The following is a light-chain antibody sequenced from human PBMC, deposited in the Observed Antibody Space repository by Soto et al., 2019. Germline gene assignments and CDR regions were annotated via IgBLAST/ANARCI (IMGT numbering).Light chain of an antibody. CDR2: LNSDGSH. V-gene: IGLV4-69*01. Sequence: QSVLTQSPSASASRGASVKLTCTLSSGHSTYAIAWHQQQPEKGPRYLMKLNSDGSHTKGDGIPDRFSGSSSRAERYLTISSLQSEDEADYYCQTWGTGIWVFGGGTKLTVL. CDR3: QTWGTGIWV. CDR1: SGHSTYA. J-gene: IGLJ3*02.